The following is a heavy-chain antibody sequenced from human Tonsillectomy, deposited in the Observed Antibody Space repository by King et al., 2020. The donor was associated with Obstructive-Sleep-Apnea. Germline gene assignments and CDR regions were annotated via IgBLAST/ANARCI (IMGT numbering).Heavy chain of an antibody. V-gene: IGHV4-30-4*07. CDR2: IYYGGST. CDR3: ARVLGNYAPEYYFDY. D-gene: IGHD3-16*01. J-gene: IGHJ4*02. CDR1: GGSLSSGAYS. Sequence: QLQESGPGLVKPSQTLSLTCAVSGGSLSSGAYSGSWIRHPPGKGLEWIGYIYYGGSTYYNPSLKSRVTITVDTAKNQFSLKLRPVTAADTAVYYCARVLGNYAPEYYFDYWGQGTLVTVSS.